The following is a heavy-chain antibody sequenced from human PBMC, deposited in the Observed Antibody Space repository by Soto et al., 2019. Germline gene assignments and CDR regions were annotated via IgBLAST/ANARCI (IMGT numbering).Heavy chain of an antibody. CDR1: GFIFSNYT. V-gene: IGHV3-48*02. D-gene: IGHD6-13*01. CDR3: ARDHGGSTWFVGVYYFFGMDV. J-gene: IGHJ6*02. CDR2: ISSSGGAI. Sequence: GGSLRLSCAASGFIFSNYTMTWVRQAPGRGLEFVSHISSSGGAIFYAESVKGRFTVSRDNAKNSLYLQMNSLRDEDTAVYFCARDHGGSTWFVGVYYFFGMDVWGQGTAVTVSS.